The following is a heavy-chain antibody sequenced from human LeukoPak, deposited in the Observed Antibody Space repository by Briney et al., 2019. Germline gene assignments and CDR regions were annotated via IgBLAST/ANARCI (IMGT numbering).Heavy chain of an antibody. Sequence: GGSLRLSCAASGFSFSTYSMIWVRQAPGKGLEWVSSVSGTSEYIYYADSVRGRFTISRDNAKNTVYLQMNSLRAEDTAVYYCARWYSSGWYSDYWGQGTLVTVSS. CDR2: VSGTSEYI. V-gene: IGHV3-21*06. D-gene: IGHD6-19*01. J-gene: IGHJ4*02. CDR1: GFSFSTYS. CDR3: ARWYSSGWYSDY.